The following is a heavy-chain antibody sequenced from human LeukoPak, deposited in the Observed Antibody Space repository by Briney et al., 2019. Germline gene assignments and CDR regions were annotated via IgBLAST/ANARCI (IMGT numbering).Heavy chain of an antibody. D-gene: IGHD1-26*01. J-gene: IGHJ4*02. V-gene: IGHV3-23*01. Sequence: SGGSLRLSCAASEFTFDNYAMSWVRQAPGKGLEWVSVISGSGYYSYYADSVKDRFTVSRDNSKTTLYLQMNSLRADDTAVYYCAKGGPTGSNYFDFWGQGTLVTVSS. CDR2: ISGSGYYS. CDR1: EFTFDNYA. CDR3: AKGGPTGSNYFDF.